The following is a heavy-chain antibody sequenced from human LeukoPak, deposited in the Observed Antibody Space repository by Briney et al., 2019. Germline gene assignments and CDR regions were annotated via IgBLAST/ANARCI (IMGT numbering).Heavy chain of an antibody. CDR1: GFTFSSYG. D-gene: IGHD5-18*01. CDR2: IWYGGSNK. CDR3: AKDRWPDTAMVIPDY. V-gene: IGHV3-33*06. Sequence: GRSLRLSCAASGFTFSSYGMHWVRQAPGKGLEWVAVIWYGGSNKYYADSVKGRFTISRDNSKNTLYLQMNSLRAEDTAVYYCAKDRWPDTAMVIPDYWGQGTLVTVSS. J-gene: IGHJ4*02.